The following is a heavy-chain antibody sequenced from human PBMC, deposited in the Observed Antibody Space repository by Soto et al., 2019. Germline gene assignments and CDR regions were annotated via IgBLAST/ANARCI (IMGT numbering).Heavy chain of an antibody. CDR1: GGSFSGYY. J-gene: IGHJ4*02. Sequence: PSETLSLTCAVYGGSFSGYYWSWIRQPPGKGLEWIGEINHSGSTNYNPSLRSRVTISVDTSKNQFSLKLSSVTAADTAVYYCARGPGFLVVVVRGGYFDYWGQGTLVTVSS. CDR3: ARGPGFLVVVVRGGYFDY. D-gene: IGHD3-22*01. V-gene: IGHV4-34*01. CDR2: INHSGST.